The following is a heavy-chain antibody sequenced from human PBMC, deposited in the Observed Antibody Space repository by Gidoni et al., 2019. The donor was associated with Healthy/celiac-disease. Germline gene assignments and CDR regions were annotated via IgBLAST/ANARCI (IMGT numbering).Heavy chain of an antibody. V-gene: IGHV4-34*01. D-gene: IGHD2-2*01. CDR1: GGSFSGYY. J-gene: IGHJ4*02. CDR2: INHSGST. Sequence: QVQLQQWGAGLLKPSETLSLTCAVYGGSFSGYYWSWIRQPPGKGLEWIGEINHSGSTNYNPSLKSRVTISVDTSKNQFSLKLSSVTAADTAVYYCARGPLGYQLLWRGRGLFDYRGQGTLVTVSS. CDR3: ARGPLGYQLLWRGRGLFDY.